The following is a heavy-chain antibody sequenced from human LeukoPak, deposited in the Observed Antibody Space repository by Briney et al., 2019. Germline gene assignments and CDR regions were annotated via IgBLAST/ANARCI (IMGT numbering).Heavy chain of an antibody. V-gene: IGHV3-30*02. Sequence: PGGSLRLSCAASGFTFSSYGMHWVRQAPGKGLEWVAFIRYDGSNKYYADSVKGRFTISRDNSKNTLYLQMNSLRAEDTAVYYCAKVVGTFLYDFWSGNWFDPWGQGTLVTVSS. J-gene: IGHJ5*02. CDR1: GFTFSSYG. D-gene: IGHD3-3*01. CDR2: IRYDGSNK. CDR3: AKVVGTFLYDFWSGNWFDP.